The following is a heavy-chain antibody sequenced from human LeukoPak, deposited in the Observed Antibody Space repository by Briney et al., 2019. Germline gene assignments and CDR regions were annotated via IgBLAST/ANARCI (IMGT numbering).Heavy chain of an antibody. CDR1: GGTFNSYG. J-gene: IGHJ5*02. CDR3: ASWVGATQNWFDP. Sequence: GASVKVTCKASGGTFNSYGITWVRQAPGQGLEWMGRIIPMLGVPNYAREFQGRVTITADKSRSTAYMELSSLRSEDTAVYSCASWVGATQNWFDPWGQGTLVTVSS. D-gene: IGHD1-26*01. V-gene: IGHV1-69*04. CDR2: IIPMLGVP.